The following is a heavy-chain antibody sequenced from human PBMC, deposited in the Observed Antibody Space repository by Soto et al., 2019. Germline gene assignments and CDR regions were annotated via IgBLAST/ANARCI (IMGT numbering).Heavy chain of an antibody. D-gene: IGHD2-15*01. CDR1: GFTFSSYA. CDR2: ISGSGGST. V-gene: IGHV3-23*01. CDR3: AKDQVVVAATPPFS. Sequence: PGGSLRLSCAASGFTFSSYAMSWVRQAPGKGLEWVSAISGSGGSTYYADSVKGRFAISRDNSRNTLYLQMNSLRAEDTAVYYCAKDQVVVAATPPFSWGQGTLVTVSS. J-gene: IGHJ4*02.